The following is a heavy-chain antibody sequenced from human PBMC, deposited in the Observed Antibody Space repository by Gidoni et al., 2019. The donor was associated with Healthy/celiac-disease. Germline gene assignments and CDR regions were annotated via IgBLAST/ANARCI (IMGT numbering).Heavy chain of an antibody. D-gene: IGHD2-21*02. V-gene: IGHV3-23*01. CDR3: AKDEHIVVVTATHFDY. J-gene: IGHJ4*02. CDR1: GFTFSSYA. Sequence: EVQLLVSGGGLVQPGGSLRLSCAASGFTFSSYAMSWVRQAPGKGLEWVSAISGSGGSTYYADAGKGRFTISRDNAKNTLYLQMNSLRAEDTAVYYCAKDEHIVVVTATHFDYWGQGTLVTVSS. CDR2: ISGSGGST.